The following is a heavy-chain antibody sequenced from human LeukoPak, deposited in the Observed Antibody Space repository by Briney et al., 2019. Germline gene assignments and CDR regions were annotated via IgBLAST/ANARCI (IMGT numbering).Heavy chain of an antibody. CDR1: GFTVNSIF. V-gene: IGHV3-66*01. D-gene: IGHD3-10*01. J-gene: IGHJ4*02. CDR2: LYSGGRT. Sequence: GGSLRLSCAASGFTVNSIFMSWVRQAPGKGLEWISVLYSGGRTDYADSVKGRFTISRDNSKNMLYLQMNNLRPEDTAVYYCARENGRGVISPYFDSWGQGTLVTISS. CDR3: ARENGRGVISPYFDS.